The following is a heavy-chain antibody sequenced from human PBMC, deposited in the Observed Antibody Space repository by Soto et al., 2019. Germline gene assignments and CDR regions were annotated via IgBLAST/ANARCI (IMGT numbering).Heavy chain of an antibody. CDR1: GFTFSSYA. V-gene: IGHV3-23*01. CDR2: IRGSGGIT. D-gene: IGHD3-16*01. J-gene: IGHJ4*02. Sequence: GGSLRLSCAASGFTFSSYAMSWVRQAPGKGLEWVSAIRGSGGITYYADSVKGRFNISRDNSKNTLYLQRNSLRAEDTAVYYCGKVSGEFLAPFDFWGQGTLVTVSS. CDR3: GKVSGEFLAPFDF.